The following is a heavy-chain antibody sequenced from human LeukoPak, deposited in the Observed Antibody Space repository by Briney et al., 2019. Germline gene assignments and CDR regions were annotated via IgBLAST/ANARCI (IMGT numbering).Heavy chain of an antibody. J-gene: IGHJ5*02. CDR1: GGSFSGYY. CDR2: INHSGST. V-gene: IGHV4-34*01. D-gene: IGHD3-22*01. CDR3: ATTPRGYNWFDP. Sequence: SETLSLTCAVYGGSFSGYYWSWIRQPPGKGLEWIGEINHSGSTNYNPSLKSRVTISVDTSKNQFSLKLSSVTAADTAVYYCATTPRGYNWFDPWGRGTLVTVSS.